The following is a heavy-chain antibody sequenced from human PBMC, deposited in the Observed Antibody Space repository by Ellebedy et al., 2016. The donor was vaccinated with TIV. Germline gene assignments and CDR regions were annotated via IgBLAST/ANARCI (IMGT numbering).Heavy chain of an antibody. CDR2: IYSADKT. Sequence: GGSLTLSCAASGFSISGNYMTWVRQAPGKGLEWVSLIYSADKTFHADSVRGRFTISRDISKNTLYLQMNNLRVGDTAVYYCVRAYTETLVNTPTGAYDVWGQGTRVTVSS. J-gene: IGHJ3*01. V-gene: IGHV3-53*01. D-gene: IGHD4-17*01. CDR3: VRAYTETLVNTPTGAYDV. CDR1: GFSISGNY.